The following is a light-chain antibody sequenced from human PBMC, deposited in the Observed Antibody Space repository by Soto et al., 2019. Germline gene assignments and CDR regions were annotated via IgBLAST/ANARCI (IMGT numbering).Light chain of an antibody. CDR3: QQYGSSPGT. V-gene: IGKV3-20*01. J-gene: IGKJ1*01. CDR2: GAS. CDR1: QSVSRSY. Sequence: EIVLTQSPGTLSLSPGERATLSCRASQSVSRSYLAWYQQKSGQAPRLLIYGASSRATGIPDRFSGSGSGTDFTLTISRLEPEDLAVYYCQQYGSSPGTFGQGTKVEI.